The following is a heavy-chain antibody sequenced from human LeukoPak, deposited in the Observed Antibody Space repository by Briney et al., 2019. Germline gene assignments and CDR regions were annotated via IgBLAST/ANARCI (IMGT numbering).Heavy chain of an antibody. J-gene: IGHJ4*02. CDR2: FGGNI. Sequence: PGGSLRLSCAASGFTFSSFAMTWVRQAPGKGLEWVSTFGGNIYYVDSVSGRFTISRDNSKSTLYLQMNSLRAEDTAVYYCASTRTASRHFDYWGQGTLVTVSS. V-gene: IGHV3-23*01. CDR3: ASTRTASRHFDY. CDR1: GFTFSSFA. D-gene: IGHD2-2*01.